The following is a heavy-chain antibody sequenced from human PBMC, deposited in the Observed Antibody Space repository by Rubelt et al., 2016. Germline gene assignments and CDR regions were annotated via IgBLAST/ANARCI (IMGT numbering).Heavy chain of an antibody. CDR3: ARPFYYGSAAYSHNWFDP. V-gene: IGHV4-39*01. D-gene: IGHD3-10*01. J-gene: IGHJ5*02. CDR1: GGSISSSSYY. CDR2: INYSGST. Sequence: QVQLHESGPGLVKPSETLSLTCTVSGGSISSSSYYWAWVRQSPGKGLEWIGSINYSGSTYYNPSLKSRVTMSADTSKNQFSPNLSSVTAADTAIYYCARPFYYGSAAYSHNWFDPWGQGTLVIVSS.